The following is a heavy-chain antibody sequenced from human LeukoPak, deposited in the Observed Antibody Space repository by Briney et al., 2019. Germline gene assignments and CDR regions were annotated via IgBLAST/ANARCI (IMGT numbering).Heavy chain of an antibody. Sequence: SETLSFTCTDSGGSISSYYWSWIWQPAGKALEWIGRIYTSGSTNYTPSLKSRVTMSVDPSKTQFSLKLSSVTAADTAVYYCARDEPVRGAFDYWGQGTLVTVSS. V-gene: IGHV4-4*07. D-gene: IGHD3-10*02. CDR2: IYTSGST. CDR3: ARDEPVRGAFDY. CDR1: GGSISSYY. J-gene: IGHJ4*02.